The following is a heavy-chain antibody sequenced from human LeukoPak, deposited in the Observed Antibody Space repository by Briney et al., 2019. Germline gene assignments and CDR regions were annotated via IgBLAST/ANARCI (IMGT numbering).Heavy chain of an antibody. J-gene: IGHJ4*02. CDR3: ARNFDFWSGYYGLGMDS. D-gene: IGHD3-3*01. V-gene: IGHV1-2*02. CDR2: INPNSGGT. Sequence: ASVKVSCKASGYTFTGYYMHWVRQAPGQGLEWMGWINPNSGGTNYAQKFQGRVTMTRDTSISAVYMELSRLRSDDTAVYYCARNFDFWSGYYGLGMDSWGQGTPVSVSS. CDR1: GYTFTGYY.